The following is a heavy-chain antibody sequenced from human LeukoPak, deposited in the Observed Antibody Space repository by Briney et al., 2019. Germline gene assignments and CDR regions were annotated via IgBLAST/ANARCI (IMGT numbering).Heavy chain of an antibody. CDR1: GFTFGDYA. CDR3: TRNYYGDSGGFFDY. V-gene: IGHV3-49*04. J-gene: IGHJ4*02. Sequence: GRSLRLSCTASGFTFGDYAMSWVRQAPGKGLEWVCFIRSKAYGGTSEYAASVKGRFTISRDDSKSIAYLQINSLKTEDTALYYCTRNYYGDSGGFFDYWGQGTLVTVSS. CDR2: IRSKAYGGTS. D-gene: IGHD4-17*01.